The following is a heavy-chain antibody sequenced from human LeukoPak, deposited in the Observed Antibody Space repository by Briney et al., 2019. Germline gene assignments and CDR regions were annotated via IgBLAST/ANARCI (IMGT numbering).Heavy chain of an antibody. V-gene: IGHV1-2*02. J-gene: IGHJ6*03. Sequence: ASVKVSCKASGYNFTGYYLHWVRQAPGQGLEWIGWINPNTGGTNYAQKFQGRVTMTRDTSISTAYMELSRLRSDDTAVYYCARFYSGYGNYYYYMDVWGKGTTVTVSS. D-gene: IGHD5-12*01. CDR2: INPNTGGT. CDR1: GYNFTGYY. CDR3: ARFYSGYGNYYYYMDV.